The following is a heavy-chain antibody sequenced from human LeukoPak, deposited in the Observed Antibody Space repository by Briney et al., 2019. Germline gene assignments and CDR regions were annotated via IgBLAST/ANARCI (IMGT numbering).Heavy chain of an antibody. D-gene: IGHD2-2*01. Sequence: GGSLRLSCAASGFTFSSYAMNWVRQAPGKGLEWVSAISDGGESTYYADSVKGRFTMSRDNSKSTLYLQMNSLRAEDTAIYYCAKGEGGFCSSTSCSTFFDYWGQGNLVTVSS. J-gene: IGHJ4*02. CDR3: AKGEGGFCSSTSCSTFFDY. CDR1: GFTFSSYA. CDR2: ISDGGEST. V-gene: IGHV3-23*01.